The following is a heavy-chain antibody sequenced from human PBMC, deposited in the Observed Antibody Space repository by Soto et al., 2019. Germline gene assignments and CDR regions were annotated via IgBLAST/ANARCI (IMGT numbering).Heavy chain of an antibody. V-gene: IGHV1-69*01. J-gene: IGHJ6*02. CDR2: IIPIPGTA. Sequence: QVQLVQSGAEVKKPGSSVKVSCKASGGTFGSYAISWVRQAPGQGLEWMGGIIPIPGTANYAQKFQGRVTIAADESTSTAYMELSSLRSEDTAVYYCARSQGSSPSLEFYYYYYYGMDVWGQGTTVTVSS. D-gene: IGHD2-2*01. CDR1: GGTFGSYA. CDR3: ARSQGSSPSLEFYYYYYYGMDV.